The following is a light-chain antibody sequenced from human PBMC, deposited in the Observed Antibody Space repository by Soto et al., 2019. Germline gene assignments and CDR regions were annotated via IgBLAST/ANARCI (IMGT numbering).Light chain of an antibody. J-gene: IGKJ5*01. CDR2: GAS. CDR3: QQYNTWPLIT. CDR1: QSVNSN. Sequence: IVMTQSPATLSVTPGEGATLSCRASQSVNSNLAWYQQKPGQAPRLLIYGASTGATGIPDRFSGSGFGTEFILTISSLQPEDFAVYYCQQYNTWPLITFGPGTRLEIK. V-gene: IGKV3-15*01.